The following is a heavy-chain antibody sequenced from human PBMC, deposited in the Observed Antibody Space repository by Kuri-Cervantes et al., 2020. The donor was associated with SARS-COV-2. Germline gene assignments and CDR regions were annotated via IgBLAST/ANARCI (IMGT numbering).Heavy chain of an antibody. V-gene: IGHV1-18*04. CDR3: ARAEAEYQLLTGVYYGMDV. Sequence: ASVKVSCKGSGYSFTSYWISWVRQAPGQGLEWMGWIGAYNGNTNYAQKLQGRVTITTETSTSTAYMELSSLRSEDTAVYYCARAEAEYQLLTGVYYGMDVWGQGTTVTVSS. CDR1: GYSFTSYW. J-gene: IGHJ6*02. D-gene: IGHD2-2*01. CDR2: IGAYNGNT.